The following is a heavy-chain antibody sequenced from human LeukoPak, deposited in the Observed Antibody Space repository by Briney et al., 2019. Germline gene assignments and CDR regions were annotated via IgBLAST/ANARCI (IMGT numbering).Heavy chain of an antibody. V-gene: IGHV4-39*01. CDR2: IYYSGYT. CDR3: TRFYDKYGYYYFDY. Sequence: SDTLSLTCTVSGGSSSTTPYYWGWIRQPPGKGREWIGNIYYSGYTYYNPSLKSRVTMSVDTSKSQFSLKLASVTAADTAIYYCTRFYDKYGYYYFDYWGQGTLVTVPS. CDR1: GGSSSTTPYY. J-gene: IGHJ4*02. D-gene: IGHD5-24*01.